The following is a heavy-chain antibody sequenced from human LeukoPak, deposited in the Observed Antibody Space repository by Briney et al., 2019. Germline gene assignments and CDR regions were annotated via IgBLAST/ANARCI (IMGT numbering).Heavy chain of an antibody. CDR2: ITVGGGT. D-gene: IGHD6-13*01. Sequence: GGSLRLSCAASGFALSSYVMSWVRQAPGKGLEWVSTITVGGGTYYADSVKGRFTISRDNSKNMLFLQMNTLGAEDTALFYCAKSPAAPYCFDYWGQGTLVTVSS. CDR3: AKSPAAPYCFDY. CDR1: GFALSSYV. V-gene: IGHV3-23*01. J-gene: IGHJ4*02.